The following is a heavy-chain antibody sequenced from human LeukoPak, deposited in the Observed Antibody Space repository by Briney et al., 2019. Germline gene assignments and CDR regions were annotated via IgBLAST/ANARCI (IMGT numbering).Heavy chain of an antibody. J-gene: IGHJ4*02. Sequence: GGSLRLSCAASGFTFNNYWMHWVRQAPGKGLVWVSRSNSDGSSTSYADSVKGRFTVARDNAKNTLYLQMNSLKTEDTAIYYCITDPPRGYFDYWGQGTLVTVSS. CDR2: SNSDGSST. CDR3: ITDPPRGYFDY. V-gene: IGHV3-74*01. CDR1: GFTFNNYW.